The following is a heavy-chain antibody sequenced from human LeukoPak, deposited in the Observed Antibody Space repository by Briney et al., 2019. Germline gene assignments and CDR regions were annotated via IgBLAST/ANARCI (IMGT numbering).Heavy chain of an antibody. D-gene: IGHD3-16*01. V-gene: IGHV3-11*06. J-gene: IGHJ6*02. CDR1: GFTFSDSY. Sequence: GGSLRLSCAASGFTFSDSYMSWIRQAPGKGLEWVSYISGSSSYTNYADSVRGRFTISRDNAKNSLYLQMDSLRAEDTAVFYCARGGGLDVWGQGATVTVSS. CDR2: ISGSSSYT. CDR3: ARGGGLDV.